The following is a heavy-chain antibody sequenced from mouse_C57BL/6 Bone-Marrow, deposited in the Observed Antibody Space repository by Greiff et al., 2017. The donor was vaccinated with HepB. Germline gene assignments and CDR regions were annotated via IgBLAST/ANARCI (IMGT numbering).Heavy chain of an antibody. D-gene: IGHD2-3*01. Sequence: DVKLVESGGGLVQPGGSMKLSCAASGFTFSDAWMDWVRQSPEKGLEWVAEIRNKANTHATYYAESVKGRFTISRDEYKSSVYLQMNILRAEDTGTYYCTRSLLRYFDVWGTGTTVTVSS. CDR1: GFTFSDAW. V-gene: IGHV6-6*01. J-gene: IGHJ1*03. CDR3: TRSLLRYFDV. CDR2: IRNKANTHAT.